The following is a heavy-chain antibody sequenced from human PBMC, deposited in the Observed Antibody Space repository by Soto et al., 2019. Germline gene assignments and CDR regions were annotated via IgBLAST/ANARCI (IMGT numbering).Heavy chain of an antibody. J-gene: IGHJ4*01. CDR2: IIPIFGTA. D-gene: IGHD3-10*01. Sequence: SVKVSCKASGGTFSSYAISWVRQAPGQGLEWMGGIIPIFGTANYAQKFQGRVTITADKSTSTAYMELNSLTSDDTAVYYCARGRSYFGSGSYCDYWGRGTLVTVSS. V-gene: IGHV1-69*06. CDR3: ARGRSYFGSGSYCDY. CDR1: GGTFSSYA.